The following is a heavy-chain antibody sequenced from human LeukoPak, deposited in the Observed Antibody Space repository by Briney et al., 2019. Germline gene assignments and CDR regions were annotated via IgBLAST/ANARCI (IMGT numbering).Heavy chain of an antibody. J-gene: IGHJ4*02. CDR2: IRGDGSEK. Sequence: SGGSLRLSCAASGFTFSSYWMTWVRQAPGKGLEGVANIRGDGSEKKYVDSVKGRFTISRDNAKNSLYLQMNSLRAEDTALYYCTKDTFLGSSLGEPYYFDYWGQGTLVTVSS. CDR1: GFTFSSYW. CDR3: TKDTFLGSSLGEPYYFDY. D-gene: IGHD3-3*01. V-gene: IGHV3-7*03.